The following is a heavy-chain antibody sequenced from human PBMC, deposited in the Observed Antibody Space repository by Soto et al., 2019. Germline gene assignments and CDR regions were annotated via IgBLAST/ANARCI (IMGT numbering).Heavy chain of an antibody. J-gene: IGHJ4*02. V-gene: IGHV4-39*07. Sequence: PSETLSLTCTVSGGSISSSSYYWGWFRQPPGKGLEWIGSIYYSGSTYYNPSLKSRVTISVDTSKNQFSLKLSSVTAADTAGYYCARGYGRNFDYWGQGTLVTVSS. CDR1: GGSISSSSYY. CDR3: ARGYGRNFDY. CDR2: IYYSGST. D-gene: IGHD5-18*01.